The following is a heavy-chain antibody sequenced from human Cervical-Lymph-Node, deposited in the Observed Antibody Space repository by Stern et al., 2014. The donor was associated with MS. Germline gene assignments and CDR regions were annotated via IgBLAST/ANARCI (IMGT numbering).Heavy chain of an antibody. V-gene: IGHV4-39*01. CDR2: VYYGGAT. CDR1: GDSISSYTHY. J-gene: IGHJ4*02. CDR3: AKHACTGAACPFDL. D-gene: IGHD2-8*02. Sequence: QLQLQESGPGLVEPSETLSLTCAVSGDSISSYTHYWAWLRQPPGKGLEWIGCVYYGGATYYNPSLKSPVTISVDTSKNLFSLGLNSGTAADTAVYYCAKHACTGAACPFDLWGQGTLVTVSS.